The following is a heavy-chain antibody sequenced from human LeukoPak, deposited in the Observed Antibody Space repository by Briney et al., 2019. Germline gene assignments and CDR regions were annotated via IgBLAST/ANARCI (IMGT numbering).Heavy chain of an antibody. CDR2: INHSGST. D-gene: IGHD6-6*01. CDR3: ARVQGRIAARPKNWFDP. Sequence: SETLSLTCAVYGGSFSGYYWSCIRQPPGKGLEWIGEINHSGSTNYNPSLKSRVTISVDTSKNQFSLKLSSVTAADTAVYYCARVQGRIAARPKNWFDPWGQGTLVTVSS. V-gene: IGHV4-34*01. CDR1: GGSFSGYY. J-gene: IGHJ5*02.